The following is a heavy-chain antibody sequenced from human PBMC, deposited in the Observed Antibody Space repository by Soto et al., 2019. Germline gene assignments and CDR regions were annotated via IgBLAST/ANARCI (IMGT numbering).Heavy chain of an antibody. D-gene: IGHD2-21*02. CDR2: ISAYNGNT. CDR3: ARRVTEAMDPGNWFDP. V-gene: IGHV1-18*01. J-gene: IGHJ5*02. CDR1: GYTFTSYG. Sequence: ASVKVSCKASGYTFTSYGISWVRQAPGQGLEWMGWISAYNGNTNYAQKLQGRVTMTTDTSTSTAYMELRSLRSDDTAVYYCARRVTEAMDPGNWFDPWGQATLVTVSS.